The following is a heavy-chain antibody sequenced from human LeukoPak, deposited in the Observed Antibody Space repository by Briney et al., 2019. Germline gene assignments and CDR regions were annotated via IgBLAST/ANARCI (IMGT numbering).Heavy chain of an antibody. CDR3: ARIAGWRFDP. CDR2: ISGTSAYI. Sequence: PGGSLRLSCAASGFTFSSYEMNWVRQAPGKGLEWVSSISGTSAYIYYADSVRGRFTISRDNAKNSLYLQMSSLRVEDTAVYYCARIAGWRFDPWGQGILVTVSS. D-gene: IGHD6-19*01. CDR1: GFTFSSYE. V-gene: IGHV3-21*01. J-gene: IGHJ5*02.